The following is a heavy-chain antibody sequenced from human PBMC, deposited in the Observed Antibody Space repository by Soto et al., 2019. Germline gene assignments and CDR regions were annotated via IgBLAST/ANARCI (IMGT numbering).Heavy chain of an antibody. D-gene: IGHD6-13*01. CDR3: ARHRTGYSSSWLDY. J-gene: IGHJ4*02. Sequence: SETLSLTCTVSGGSISSYYWSWIRQPPGKGLEWIGYIYYSGSTYYNPSLKSRVTISVDTSKNQFSLKLSSVTAADTAVYYCARHRTGYSSSWLDYWGQGTLVTVSS. V-gene: IGHV4-59*08. CDR2: IYYSGST. CDR1: GGSISSYY.